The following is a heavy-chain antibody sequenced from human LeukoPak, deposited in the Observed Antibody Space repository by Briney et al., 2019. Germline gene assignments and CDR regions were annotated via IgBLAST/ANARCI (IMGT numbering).Heavy chain of an antibody. V-gene: IGHV3-74*01. CDR2: INPDGSRT. Sequence: GGSLRLSCAASGFIFSTYWMHWVRQAPGKGLVWVSRINPDGSRTDYADSVKGRFTISRDNAKSSLYLQMNSLRAEDTAVYYCARDPSWQLAPYYFDYWGQGTLVTVSS. CDR3: ARDPSWQLAPYYFDY. D-gene: IGHD6-6*01. J-gene: IGHJ4*02. CDR1: GFIFSTYW.